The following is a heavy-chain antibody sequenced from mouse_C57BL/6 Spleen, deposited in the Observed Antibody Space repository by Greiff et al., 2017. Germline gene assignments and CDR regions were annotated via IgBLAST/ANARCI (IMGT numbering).Heavy chain of an antibody. CDR1: GFTFSDYG. Sequence: EVMLVESGGGLVKPGGSLKLSCAASGFTFSDYGMHWVRQAPEKGLEWVAYISSGSSTIYYADTVKGRFTISRDNAKNTLFLQMTSLRSEDTAMYYCARSLLLRSAMDYWGQGTSVTVSS. CDR3: ARSLLLRSAMDY. CDR2: ISSGSSTI. V-gene: IGHV5-17*01. D-gene: IGHD1-1*01. J-gene: IGHJ4*01.